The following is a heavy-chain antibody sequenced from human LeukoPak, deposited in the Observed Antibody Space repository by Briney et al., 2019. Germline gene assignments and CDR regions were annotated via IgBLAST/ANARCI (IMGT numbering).Heavy chain of an antibody. CDR2: INHSGST. CDR3: ARGRGYSYGRLDY. Sequence: SETLSLTCAVYGGSFSVYYWSWIRQPPGKGLEWIGEINHSGSTNYNPSLKSRVTISVDTSKNQFSLKLSSVTAADTAVYYCARGRGYSYGRLDYWGQGTLVTVSS. V-gene: IGHV4-34*01. J-gene: IGHJ4*02. D-gene: IGHD5-18*01. CDR1: GGSFSVYY.